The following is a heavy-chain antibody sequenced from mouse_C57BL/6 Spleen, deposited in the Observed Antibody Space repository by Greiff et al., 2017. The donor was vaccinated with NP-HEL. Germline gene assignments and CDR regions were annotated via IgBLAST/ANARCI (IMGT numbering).Heavy chain of an antibody. CDR3: ARNYYGSSPWFAY. CDR1: GYSFTDYN. CDR2: INPNYGTT. D-gene: IGHD1-1*01. V-gene: IGHV1-39*01. Sequence: VHVKQSGPELVKPGASVKISCKASGYSFTDYNMNWVKQSHGKSLEWIGVINPNYGTTSYNQKFKGKATLTVDQSSSTAYMQLNSLTSEDSAVYYCARNYYGSSPWFAYWGQGTLVTVSA. J-gene: IGHJ3*01.